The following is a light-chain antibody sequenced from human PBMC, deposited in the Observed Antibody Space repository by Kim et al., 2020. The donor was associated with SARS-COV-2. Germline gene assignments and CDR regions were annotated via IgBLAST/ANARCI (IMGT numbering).Light chain of an antibody. J-gene: IGKJ3*01. V-gene: IGKV3-15*01. CDR1: QSVSSY. CDR3: QHYSKWPFT. CDR2: DAS. Sequence: SPGERATLSCRASQSVSSYLAWYQQKPGQAPRLLIQDASTRATGIPARFSGSGSGTDFTLTISSLQSEDFAVYYCQHYSKWPFTFGPGTKVDIK.